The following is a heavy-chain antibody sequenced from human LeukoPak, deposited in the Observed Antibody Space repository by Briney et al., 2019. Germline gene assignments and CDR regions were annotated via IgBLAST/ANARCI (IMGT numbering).Heavy chain of an antibody. J-gene: IGHJ4*02. D-gene: IGHD3-16*02. CDR1: GGSFSGHY. CDR3: ARRTFGGVIAY. CDR2: INDSGST. V-gene: IGHV4-34*01. Sequence: SETLSLTCAVYGGSFSGHYWSWIRQPPGKGLEWIGEINDSGSTEGNPSLKSRLTISVDTSKNQFSLKLSSVTAADTAMYYCARRTFGGVIAYWGQGTLVTVSS.